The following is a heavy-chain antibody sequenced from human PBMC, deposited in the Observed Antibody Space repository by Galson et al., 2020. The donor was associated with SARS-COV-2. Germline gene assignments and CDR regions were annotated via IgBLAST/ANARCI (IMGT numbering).Heavy chain of an antibody. V-gene: IGHV4-39*07. Sequence: SETLSLTCTVSGGSISSGNRYWAWIRQPPGKGLEWIGNIYYSGTTSYNPPLKSRVTISVDTSKDQFSLKLSSVTAEDTAVYYCATWISSAGAWGIDYWGQGTLVTVSS. D-gene: IGHD3-16*01. CDR2: IYYSGTT. CDR3: ATWISSAGAWGIDY. J-gene: IGHJ4*02. CDR1: GGSISSGNRY.